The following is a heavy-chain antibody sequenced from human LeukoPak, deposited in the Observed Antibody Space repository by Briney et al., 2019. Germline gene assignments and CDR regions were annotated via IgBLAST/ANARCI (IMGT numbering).Heavy chain of an antibody. D-gene: IGHD1-1*01. CDR3: AGYWIAGY. V-gene: IGHV3-21*01. CDR2: ISGSSSYI. J-gene: IGHJ4*02. CDR1: GFTFSSYS. Sequence: GGSLRLSRAASGFTFSSYSMNWVRQAPGKGLEWVSSISGSSSYIYYADSVKGRFTISRDNAKNSLYLQMNSLRAEDTAVYYCAGYWIAGYWGQGTLVTVSS.